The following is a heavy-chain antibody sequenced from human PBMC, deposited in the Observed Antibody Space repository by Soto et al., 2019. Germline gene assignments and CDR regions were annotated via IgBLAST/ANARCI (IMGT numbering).Heavy chain of an antibody. Sequence: QLVQSGAEVKKPGSSVKVSCKASGGTFRNFAISWVRQAPGQGLEWMGGIIPIFDTPNYAQKFQGRVTITADESTSTSYMELSSLRSADTAMYYCARENSDSSTYYLYFDCWGQGTLVTVSS. V-gene: IGHV1-69*01. CDR1: GGTFRNFA. CDR3: ARENSDSSTYYLYFDC. J-gene: IGHJ4*02. CDR2: IIPIFDTP. D-gene: IGHD3-22*01.